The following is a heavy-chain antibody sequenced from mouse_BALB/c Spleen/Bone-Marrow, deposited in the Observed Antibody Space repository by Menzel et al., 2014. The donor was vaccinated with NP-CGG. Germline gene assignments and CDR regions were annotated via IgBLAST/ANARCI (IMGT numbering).Heavy chain of an antibody. J-gene: IGHJ2*01. CDR3: ARGHYFDY. CDR2: IYPGGGYT. D-gene: IGHD3-3*01. V-gene: IGHV1-63*02. CDR1: GYTFSSYW. Sequence: LQESGAELMKPGASVKISCKATGYTFSSYWIGWVKQRPGHGLEWIGDIYPGGGYTNYNEKFKGKATLTADISSSTAYMQLGSLTSEDSAIYYCARGHYFDYWGQGTTLTVSS.